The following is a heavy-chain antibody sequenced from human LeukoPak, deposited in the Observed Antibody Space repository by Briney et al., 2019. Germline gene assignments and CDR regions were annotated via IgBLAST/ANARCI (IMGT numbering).Heavy chain of an antibody. CDR1: GFTFSSYA. V-gene: IGHV3-23*01. D-gene: IGHD6-19*01. CDR3: AKQGSRGYSSGWYDY. CDR2: ISGSGGST. J-gene: IGHJ4*02. Sequence: PGGSLRLSCAASGFTFSSYAMSWVRQAPWKGLEWVSAISGSGGSTYYADSVKGRFTISRDNSKNTLYLQMNSLRAEDTAVYYCAKQGSRGYSSGWYDYWGQGTLVTVSS.